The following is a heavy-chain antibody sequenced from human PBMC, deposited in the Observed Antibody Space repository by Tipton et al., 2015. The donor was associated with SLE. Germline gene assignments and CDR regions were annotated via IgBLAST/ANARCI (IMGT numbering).Heavy chain of an antibody. CDR3: ARDRRTWADAFDI. CDR2: ST. J-gene: IGHJ3*02. CDR1: GGSISSGSYY. D-gene: IGHD1-1*01. Sequence: TLSLTCTVSGGSISSGSYYWSWIRQPPGKGLEWIGSTYYNPSLKSRLTISVDTSKNQFSLKLSSVTAADTAVYYCARDRRTWADAFDIWGQGTMVTVSS. V-gene: IGHV4-39*07.